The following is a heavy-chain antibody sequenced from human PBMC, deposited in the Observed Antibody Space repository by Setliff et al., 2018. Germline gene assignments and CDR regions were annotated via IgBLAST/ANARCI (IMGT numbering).Heavy chain of an antibody. V-gene: IGHV3-48*01. CDR2: ISSSSSTI. Sequence: GGSLRLSCAASGFTFSSYSMNWVRQAPGKGLEWVPYISSSSSTIYYADSVKGRFTISRDNAKNSLYLQMNSLRAEDTAVYYCARDHVYGSQYYYYYYGMDVWGQGTTVTSP. CDR3: ARDHVYGSQYYYYYYGMDV. J-gene: IGHJ6*02. CDR1: GFTFSSYS. D-gene: IGHD3-10*01.